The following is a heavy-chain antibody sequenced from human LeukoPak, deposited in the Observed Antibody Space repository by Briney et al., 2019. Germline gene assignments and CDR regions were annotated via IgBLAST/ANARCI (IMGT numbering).Heavy chain of an antibody. V-gene: IGHV1-2*06. CDR1: GYTFTGYY. J-gene: IGHJ6*03. D-gene: IGHD2-2*01. CDR2: INPNSGGT. CDR3: ARVVRDCSSTSCYAGSTDYYYYMDV. Sequence: ASVKVSCKASGYTFTGYYLHWVRQAPGQALEWMGRINPNSGGTNYAQKFQGRVTMTRDTSISTAYMELSRLRSDDTAVYCCARVVRDCSSTSCYAGSTDYYYYMDVWGKGTTVTVSS.